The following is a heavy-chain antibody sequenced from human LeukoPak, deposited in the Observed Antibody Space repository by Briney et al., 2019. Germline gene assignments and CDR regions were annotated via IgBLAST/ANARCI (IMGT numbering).Heavy chain of an antibody. CDR2: IIPIFGTA. Sequence: EASVKVSCKASGGTFSSYAISWVRQAPGQGLEWMGGIIPIFGTANYAQKFQGRVTITAGESTSTAYMELSSLRSEDTAVYYCARVILGAALYYFDYWGQGTLVTVSS. CDR1: GGTFSSYA. D-gene: IGHD2-15*01. CDR3: ARVILGAALYYFDY. V-gene: IGHV1-69*13. J-gene: IGHJ4*02.